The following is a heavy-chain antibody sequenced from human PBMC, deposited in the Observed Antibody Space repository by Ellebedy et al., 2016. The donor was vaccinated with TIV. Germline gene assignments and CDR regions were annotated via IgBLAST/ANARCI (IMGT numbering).Heavy chain of an antibody. D-gene: IGHD4-17*01. Sequence: GGSLRLSCAASGFTFSSYSMNWVRQAPGKGLEWVSSISSSSSYIYYADSVKGRFTISRDNAKNSLYLQMNSLRAEDTAVYYCARGEGGGDYGDYGGWFDPWGQGTLVTVSS. CDR2: ISSSSSYI. CDR1: GFTFSSYS. J-gene: IGHJ5*02. CDR3: ARGEGGGDYGDYGGWFDP. V-gene: IGHV3-21*01.